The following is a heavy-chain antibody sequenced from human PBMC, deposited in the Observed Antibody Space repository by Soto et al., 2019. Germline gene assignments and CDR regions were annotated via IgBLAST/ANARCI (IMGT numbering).Heavy chain of an antibody. V-gene: IGHV3-64D*08. CDR1: GFTFSSYA. CDR2: ISSNGGST. CDR3: VKGYQLLRPCAFDI. D-gene: IGHD2-2*01. J-gene: IGHJ3*02. Sequence: GGSLRLSCSASGFTFSSYAMHWVRQAPGKGLEYVSAISSNGGSTYYADSVKGRFTISRDNSKNTLYLQMSSLRAEDTAGYYCVKGYQLLRPCAFDIWGQGTMVTVSS.